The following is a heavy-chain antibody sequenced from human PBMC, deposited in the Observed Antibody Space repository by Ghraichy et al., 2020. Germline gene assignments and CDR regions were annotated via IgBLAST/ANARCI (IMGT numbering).Heavy chain of an antibody. CDR3: ARHDSGYVPFDY. Sequence: SETLSLTCTVSGGSISSSSYYWGWIRQPPGKGLEWIGSIYYSGSTYYNPSLKSRVTISVDTSKNQFSLKLSSVTAADTAVYYCARHDSGYVPFDYWGQGTLVTVSS. CDR2: IYYSGST. J-gene: IGHJ4*02. D-gene: IGHD5-12*01. V-gene: IGHV4-39*01. CDR1: GGSISSSSYY.